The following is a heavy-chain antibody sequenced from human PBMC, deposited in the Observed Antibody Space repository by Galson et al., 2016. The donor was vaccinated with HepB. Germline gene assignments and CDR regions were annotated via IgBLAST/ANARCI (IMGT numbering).Heavy chain of an antibody. D-gene: IGHD6-13*01. Sequence: TLSLTCSVSGYSISTKYFYWAWIRQHPTKGLEWLGYIYFSGTTYFNPSLKSRISMSADPSKNQVFLSLTSLTAADTAVYFCARRPLRIQSAPGLVGDAFDLWGPGTKVSVSS. J-gene: IGHJ3*01. CDR2: IYFSGTT. V-gene: IGHV4-31*03. CDR1: GYSISTKYFY. CDR3: ARRPLRIQSAPGLVGDAFDL.